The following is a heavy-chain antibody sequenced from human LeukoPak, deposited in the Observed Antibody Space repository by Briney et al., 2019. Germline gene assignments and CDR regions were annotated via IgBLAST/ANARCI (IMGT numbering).Heavy chain of an antibody. V-gene: IGHV3-33*01. CDR3: ARDQGGIAAAGTIGYCDY. D-gene: IGHD6-13*01. J-gene: IGHJ4*02. CDR1: GFTFNYYG. CDR2: IWYDGSNK. Sequence: GRSLRLSCAASGFTFNYYGMHWVRQAPGKGLEWVAVIWYDGSNKYYADSQKGRFTISRDNARNTLYLQLNSLRAEDTAVYYCARDQGGIAAAGTIGYCDYWGQGTLVTVSS.